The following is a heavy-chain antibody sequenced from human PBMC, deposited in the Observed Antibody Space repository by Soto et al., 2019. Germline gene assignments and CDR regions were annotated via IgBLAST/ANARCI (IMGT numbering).Heavy chain of an antibody. CDR3: VKAPHYDILTGHSQEAYFDY. CDR1: GFTFSSYA. CDR2: ISSNGGST. V-gene: IGHV3-64D*06. Sequence: GGSLRLSCSASGFTFSSYAMHWVRQAPGKGLEYVSAISSNGGSTYYADSVKGRFTISRDNSKNTLYLQMSSLRAEDTAVYYCVKAPHYDILTGHSQEAYFDYWGQGTLVTV. J-gene: IGHJ4*02. D-gene: IGHD3-9*01.